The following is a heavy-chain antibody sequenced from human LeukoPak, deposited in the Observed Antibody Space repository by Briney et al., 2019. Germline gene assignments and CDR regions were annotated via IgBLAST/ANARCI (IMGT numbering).Heavy chain of an antibody. Sequence: GGSLRLSCAASGFTFSSYSMNWVRQAPGKGLEWVSSISSSGSYIYYADSVKGRFTISRDNAKNSLYLQMNSLRAEDTAVYYCARIGLSNYYDSSGLDYWGQGTLVTVSS. CDR1: GFTFSSYS. J-gene: IGHJ4*02. CDR3: ARIGLSNYYDSSGLDY. CDR2: ISSSGSYI. V-gene: IGHV3-21*01. D-gene: IGHD3-22*01.